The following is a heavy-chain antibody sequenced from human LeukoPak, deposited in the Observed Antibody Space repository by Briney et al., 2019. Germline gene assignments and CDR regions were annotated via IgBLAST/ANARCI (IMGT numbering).Heavy chain of an antibody. CDR3: AREIAAAGTYFDY. J-gene: IGHJ4*02. D-gene: IGHD6-13*01. CDR2: IIPIFGTA. Sequence: SVKVSCKASGGTFISYAISWVRQAPGQGREWMGRIIPIFGTANYAQKFQCRVTITTDESTSTPYMDLSSLRSEDTDVYYCAREIAAAGTYFDYWGQGTLVTVSS. CDR1: GGTFISYA. V-gene: IGHV1-69*05.